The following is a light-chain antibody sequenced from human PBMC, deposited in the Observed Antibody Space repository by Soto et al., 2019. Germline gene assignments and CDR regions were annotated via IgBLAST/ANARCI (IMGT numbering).Light chain of an antibody. CDR3: QQYGSSRWT. CDR2: GAS. J-gene: IGKJ1*01. V-gene: IGKV3-20*01. CDR1: QSVSSIY. Sequence: DILLTHSPRTLSLSPGERATLSCRASQSVSSIYLAWYQQKPGQAPRLLIYGASSRATGIPDRFSGSGSGTDFTLTISRLEPEDFAVYYCQQYGSSRWTFGQGTKVDIK.